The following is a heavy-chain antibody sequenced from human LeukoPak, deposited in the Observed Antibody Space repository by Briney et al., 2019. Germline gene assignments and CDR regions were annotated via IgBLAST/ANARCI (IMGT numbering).Heavy chain of an antibody. V-gene: IGHV3-7*01. CDR1: GFTFSSYW. CDR3: ARERFQYSPSFDY. J-gene: IGHJ4*02. Sequence: GGSLRLSCAASGFTFSSYWMSWVRQAPGKGLEWVANIKQDGSEKYYVDSVKGRFTISRDNAKNSLYLQMNSLRAEDTAVYYCARERFQYSPSFDYRGQGTLVTVSS. D-gene: IGHD2-15*01. CDR2: IKQDGSEK.